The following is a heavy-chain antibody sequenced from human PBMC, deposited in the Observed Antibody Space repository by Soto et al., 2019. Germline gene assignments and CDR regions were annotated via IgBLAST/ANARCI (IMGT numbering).Heavy chain of an antibody. CDR3: ARADCGGDCYSGGFSY. V-gene: IGHV4-59*01. J-gene: IGHJ4*02. Sequence: SETLSLTCTVSGGSIRSYYWNWIRQPPGKGLEWIGYVEFSGRTNYNPSPRSRLTISVDTSKNQFSLKLSSVTAADTAVYYCARADCGGDCYSGGFSYWGQGTLVTVSS. CDR2: VEFSGRT. D-gene: IGHD2-21*02. CDR1: GGSIRSYY.